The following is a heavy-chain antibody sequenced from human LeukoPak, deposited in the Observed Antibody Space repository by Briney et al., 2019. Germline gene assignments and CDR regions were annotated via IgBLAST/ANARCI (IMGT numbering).Heavy chain of an antibody. CDR3: AKWGDYDILTGYYVSDF. CDR1: GFIFRNYA. J-gene: IGHJ4*02. D-gene: IGHD3-9*01. Sequence: GASLRLSCAASGFIFRNYAMSWVRQAPGKGLEWVSAITGSGDTTYYADSVKGRFTISRDNSRNTLYVEMNTLRAEDTAVYYCAKWGDYDILTGYYVSDFWGQGTLVTVSS. CDR2: ITGSGDTT. V-gene: IGHV3-23*01.